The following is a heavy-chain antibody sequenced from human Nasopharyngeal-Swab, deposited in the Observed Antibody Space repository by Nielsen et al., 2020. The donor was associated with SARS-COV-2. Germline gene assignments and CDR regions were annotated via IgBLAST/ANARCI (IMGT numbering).Heavy chain of an antibody. D-gene: IGHD1-26*01. CDR1: GFTFSSYA. CDR3: ARGLGGSYLAGFDY. V-gene: IGHV3-30*01. J-gene: IGHJ4*02. Sequence: GESLKISCAASGFTFSSYAMHWVRQAPGKGLEWVAVISYDRSNKHYADSVKGRFTISRDNSKNTLYLQMNSLRAEDTAVYYCARGLGGSYLAGFDYWGQGTLVTVSS. CDR2: ISYDRSNK.